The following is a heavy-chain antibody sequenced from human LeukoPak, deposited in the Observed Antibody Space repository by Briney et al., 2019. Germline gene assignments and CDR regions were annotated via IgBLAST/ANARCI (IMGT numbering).Heavy chain of an antibody. CDR3: ARDAPEYGPQAFDI. J-gene: IGHJ3*02. CDR2: ISSSSSTL. CDR1: GFTFSSYS. D-gene: IGHD1-14*01. Sequence: GGSLRLSCAASGFTFSSYSMNWVRQAPGKGLEWVSYISSSSSTLYYADSVKGRFTISRDNAKNSLYLQMNSLRAEDTAVYYCARDAPEYGPQAFDIWGQGTMVTVSS. V-gene: IGHV3-48*01.